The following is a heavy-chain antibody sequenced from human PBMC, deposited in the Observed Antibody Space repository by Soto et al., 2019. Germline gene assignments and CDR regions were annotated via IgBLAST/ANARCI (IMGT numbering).Heavy chain of an antibody. V-gene: IGHV1-18*01. Sequence: QVQLVQTGPEVKEPGASVKVSCKTSGYTFTSFGVNLVRQAPGQGLAWIRWVNAYNGHTKSSQSFDGRVTMTAETSTYTAYMEVESLRSDDPATYYWATGAASITAHVVWGQGTPVSVAS. J-gene: IGHJ1*01. CDR2: VNAYNGHT. D-gene: IGHD1-20*01. CDR3: ATGAASITAHVV. CDR1: GYTFTSFG.